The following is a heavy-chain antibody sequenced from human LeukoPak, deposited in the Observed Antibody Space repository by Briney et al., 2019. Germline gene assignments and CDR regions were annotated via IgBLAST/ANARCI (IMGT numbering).Heavy chain of an antibody. CDR1: GLTFSHYG. J-gene: IGHJ4*02. Sequence: SSVKVSCKASGLTFSHYGITWVGQAPGQGLEWVGWISAYDGNTNYAQKFQGRVTMTEDTSTDTAYMELSSLRSEDTAVYYCATDLFGSSMVRGVIVYYWGQGTLVTVSS. D-gene: IGHD3-10*01. CDR2: ISAYDGNT. V-gene: IGHV1-18*01. CDR3: ATDLFGSSMVRGVIVYY.